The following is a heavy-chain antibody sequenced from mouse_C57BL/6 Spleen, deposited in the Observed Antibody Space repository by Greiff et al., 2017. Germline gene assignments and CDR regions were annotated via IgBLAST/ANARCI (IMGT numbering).Heavy chain of an antibody. CDR2: IDPSDSYT. Sequence: VQLQQPGAELVMPGASVKLSCKASGYTFTSYWLHWVRQRPGQGLEWIGEIDPSDSYTNYNQKFKGKSTLTVDKSSSTAYMQLSSLTSEDSAVYYCAIIITTVDYAMDYWGQGTSVTVSS. CDR1: GYTFTSYW. D-gene: IGHD1-1*01. CDR3: AIIITTVDYAMDY. J-gene: IGHJ4*01. V-gene: IGHV1-69*01.